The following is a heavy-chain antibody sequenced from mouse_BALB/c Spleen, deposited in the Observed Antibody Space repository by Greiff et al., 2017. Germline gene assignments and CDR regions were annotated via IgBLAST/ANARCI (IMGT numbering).Heavy chain of an antibody. CDR3: ARKSIRSYYYAMDY. CDR2: IRNKANGYTT. J-gene: IGHJ4*01. V-gene: IGHV7-3*02. Sequence: EVKLVESGGGLVQPGGSLRLSCATSGFTFPDYYMSWVRQPPGKALEWMGFIRNKANGYTTEYSASVKGRFTISRDNSQSILYLQMNTLRAEDSATYYCARKSIRSYYYAMDYWGQGTSVTVSS. CDR1: GFTFPDYY.